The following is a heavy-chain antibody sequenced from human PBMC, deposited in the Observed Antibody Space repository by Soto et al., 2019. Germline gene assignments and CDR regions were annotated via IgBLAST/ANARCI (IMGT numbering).Heavy chain of an antibody. CDR2: ISGYNGNT. J-gene: IGHJ5*02. CDR3: ARDEVPAANWLDR. V-gene: IGHV1-18*01. Sequence: ASVKVSSKASGYIFINYGITWVRQAPGQGLEWMGWISGYNGNTKYADKLQGRVTMTTDTSTTTAYMELRSLRSDDTAVYYCARDEVPAANWLDRWGQGTLATVSS. D-gene: IGHD2-2*01. CDR1: GYIFINYG.